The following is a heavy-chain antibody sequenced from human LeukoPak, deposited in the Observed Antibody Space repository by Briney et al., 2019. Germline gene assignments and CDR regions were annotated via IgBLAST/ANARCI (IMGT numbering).Heavy chain of an antibody. CDR1: GASISTYY. Sequence: KPSATLSLTCPVSGASISTYYWSWLRPSPGKGLEWIGYIHYSGSTNYNPSLKSRVTMLVDTSKNQFSLKLSSVTAADTAVYYCAREGKYYLDYWGQGTLVTVSS. D-gene: IGHD3-10*01. V-gene: IGHV4-59*01. CDR2: IHYSGST. CDR3: AREGKYYLDY. J-gene: IGHJ4*02.